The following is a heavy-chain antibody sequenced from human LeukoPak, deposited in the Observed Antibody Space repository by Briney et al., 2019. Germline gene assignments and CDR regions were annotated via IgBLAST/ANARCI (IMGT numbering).Heavy chain of an antibody. CDR3: ARALNPLSGTYYFDY. J-gene: IGHJ4*02. Sequence: SETLSLTCTVSGASINSHYWSWIRQPAGKGLEWVGRIYISGSTNYNSSLQSRVTMSVDTSKNQFSLKLTSVTAADTAVYYCARALNPLSGTYYFDYCGQGTLVTVSS. CDR2: IYISGST. D-gene: IGHD3-10*01. CDR1: GASINSHY. V-gene: IGHV4-4*07.